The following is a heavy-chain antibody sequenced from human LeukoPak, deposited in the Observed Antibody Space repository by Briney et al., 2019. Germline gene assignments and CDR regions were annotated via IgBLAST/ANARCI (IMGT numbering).Heavy chain of an antibody. CDR1: GFTFSSYA. J-gene: IGHJ3*01. V-gene: IGHV3-23*01. CDR3: AKPPHVTMIVVGF. Sequence: GGSLRLPCAASGFTFSSYAMTWVRQAPGRGLEWVSTISGSGGSTYYADSVKGRFTISRDNSKNTLYLQMSSLRAEDTAVYYCAKPPHVTMIVVGFWGQGTMVTVSS. CDR2: ISGSGGST. D-gene: IGHD3-22*01.